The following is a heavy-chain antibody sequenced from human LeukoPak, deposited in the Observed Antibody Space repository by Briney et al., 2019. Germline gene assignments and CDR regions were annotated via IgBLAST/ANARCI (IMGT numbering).Heavy chain of an antibody. V-gene: IGHV1-8*01. Sequence: ASVKVSCKASGYTFTSYDINWVRQATGQGLGWMGWMNPNSGNTGYAQKFQGRVTMTRNTSISTAYMELSSLRSEDTAVYYCARGSFYGEGFDYWGQGTLVTVSS. CDR1: GYTFTSYD. J-gene: IGHJ4*02. D-gene: IGHD4-17*01. CDR3: ARGSFYGEGFDY. CDR2: MNPNSGNT.